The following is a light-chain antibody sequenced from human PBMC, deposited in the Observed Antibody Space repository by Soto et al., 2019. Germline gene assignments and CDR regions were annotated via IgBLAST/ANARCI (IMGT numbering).Light chain of an antibody. V-gene: IGKV3-20*01. Sequence: EVVLTQSPGTLSLSPRERATLSCRASQSVSNNYLAWYQHKPGQAPRLLIYGASNRAPGIPDRFSGSGSGPDFTLTISRLEPEDFAVYYCQQYAASPRTFGHGTLVEVK. CDR1: QSVSNNY. CDR3: QQYAASPRT. CDR2: GAS. J-gene: IGKJ1*01.